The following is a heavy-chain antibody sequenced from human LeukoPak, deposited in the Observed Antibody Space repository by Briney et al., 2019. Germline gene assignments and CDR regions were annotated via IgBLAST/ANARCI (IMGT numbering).Heavy chain of an antibody. Sequence: ASVKVSCKASGGTFSSYAISWVRQAPGQGLEWMGGNIPIFGTANYAQKFQGRVTITADESTSTAYMELSSLRSEDTAVYYCARDRDSSGWPAFDYWGQGTLVTVSS. CDR2: NIPIFGTA. V-gene: IGHV1-69*13. D-gene: IGHD6-19*01. CDR1: GGTFSSYA. CDR3: ARDRDSSGWPAFDY. J-gene: IGHJ4*02.